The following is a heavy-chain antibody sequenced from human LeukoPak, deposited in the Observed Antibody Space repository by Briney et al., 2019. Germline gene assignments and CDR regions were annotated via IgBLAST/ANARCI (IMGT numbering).Heavy chain of an antibody. Sequence: PAGRSLRLSCAASGFTFDDYAMHWVRQAPGKGLEWVSGISWNSGSIGYADSVKGRFTISRDNAKNSLYLQMNSLRAEDTALYYCAKGKVGATFDAFDIRGQGTMVTVSS. CDR3: AKGKVGATFDAFDI. J-gene: IGHJ3*02. CDR1: GFTFDDYA. CDR2: ISWNSGSI. V-gene: IGHV3-9*01. D-gene: IGHD1-26*01.